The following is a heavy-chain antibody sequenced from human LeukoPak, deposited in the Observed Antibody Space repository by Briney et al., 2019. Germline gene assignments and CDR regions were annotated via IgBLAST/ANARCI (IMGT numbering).Heavy chain of an antibody. CDR2: INPNSGGT. V-gene: IGHV1-2*02. J-gene: IGHJ4*02. CDR3: ARVLPAQGYFDY. Sequence: ASVKVSCKASGYTFTGYYMHWVRQAPGQGLEWMGWINPNSGGTNYAQKFQGRGTMTRDTAISTAYMELSRLRSDDTAVYYCARVLPAQGYFDYWGQGTLVTVSS. CDR1: GYTFTGYY.